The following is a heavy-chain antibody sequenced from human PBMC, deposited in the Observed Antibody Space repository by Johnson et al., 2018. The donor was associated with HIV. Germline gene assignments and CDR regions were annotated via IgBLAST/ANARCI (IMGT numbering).Heavy chain of an antibody. CDR1: GFTVSSNY. V-gene: IGHV3-53*02. J-gene: IGHJ3*02. CDR3: AKDQGKAVAAPDAFDI. D-gene: IGHD6-19*01. Sequence: VRLVETGGGLIQPGGSLRLSCAASGFTVSSNYMSWVRQAPGKGLEWVSVIYSGGSTYYAASVKGRFTISRDNSKNTLYLQMNSLRAEDTAVYYCAKDQGKAVAAPDAFDIWGQGTMVTVSS. CDR2: IYSGGST.